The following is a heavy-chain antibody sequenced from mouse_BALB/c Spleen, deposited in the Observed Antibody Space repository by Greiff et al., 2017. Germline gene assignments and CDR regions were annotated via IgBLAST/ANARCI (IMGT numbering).Heavy chain of an antibody. D-gene: IGHD1-1*01. CDR2: IYPGSGNT. V-gene: IGHV1-77*01. Sequence: QVQLQQSGAELARPGASVKLSCKASGYTFTDYYINWVKQRTGQGLEWIGEIYPGSGNTYYNEKFKGKATLTADKSSSTAYMQLSSLTSEDSAVYFCARTRTTVVPFADWGQGTLVTVSA. CDR1: GYTFTDYY. CDR3: ARTRTTVVPFAD. J-gene: IGHJ3*01.